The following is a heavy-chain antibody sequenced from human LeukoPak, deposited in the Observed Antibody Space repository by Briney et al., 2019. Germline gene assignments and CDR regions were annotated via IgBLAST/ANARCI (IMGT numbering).Heavy chain of an antibody. Sequence: GGSLRLSCAASGFTFSSYSMNWVRQAPGKGPEWVSYISSRGTTMYYADSVKGRFTISRDNAKKSLYLQMNSLRAEDTAVYYCVSSYSSDWYSRCIEYWGQGTLVTVSS. CDR2: ISSRGTTM. CDR1: GFTFSSYS. CDR3: VSSYSSDWYSRCIEY. D-gene: IGHD6-19*01. J-gene: IGHJ4*02. V-gene: IGHV3-48*01.